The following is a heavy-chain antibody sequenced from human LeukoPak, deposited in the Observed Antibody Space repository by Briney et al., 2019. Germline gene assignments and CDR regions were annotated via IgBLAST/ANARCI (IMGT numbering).Heavy chain of an antibody. J-gene: IGHJ5*02. Sequence: GGSLRLSCAASGFTVSSNYMSWVRQAPGKGLEWVSVIYSGGSTYYADSVKGRFTISRDNSKNMLYLQMNSLRAEDTAVYYCARDRTGYSSGWYLSWGQGTLVTVSS. D-gene: IGHD6-19*01. V-gene: IGHV3-53*01. CDR1: GFTVSSNY. CDR2: IYSGGST. CDR3: ARDRTGYSSGWYLS.